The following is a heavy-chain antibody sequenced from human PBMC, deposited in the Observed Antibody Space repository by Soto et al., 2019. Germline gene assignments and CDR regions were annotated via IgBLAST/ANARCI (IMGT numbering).Heavy chain of an antibody. CDR3: ARGRGYCSSTSCYTFDY. Sequence: PSETLSLTCAVSGGSINSGGYSWSWIRQPPGKGLEWIGYIYHSGSTYYNPSLKSRVTISVDRSKNQFSLKLSSATAADTAVYYCARGRGYCSSTSCYTFDYWGQGTLVTVSS. J-gene: IGHJ4*02. CDR1: GGSINSGGYS. CDR2: IYHSGST. V-gene: IGHV4-30-2*01. D-gene: IGHD2-2*02.